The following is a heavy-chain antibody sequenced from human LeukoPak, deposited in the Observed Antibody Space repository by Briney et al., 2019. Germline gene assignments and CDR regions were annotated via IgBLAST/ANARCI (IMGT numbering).Heavy chain of an antibody. CDR2: IGTIGDT. CDR3: ARDKGTSYLSSFDY. CDR1: GFTFSSSD. D-gene: IGHD6-6*01. J-gene: IGHJ4*02. Sequence: GGSLRLSCAASGFTFSSSDMHWVRQPTGKGLEWVSAIGTIGDTYYPGSVKGRFTISRDNSKNTLYLQMNSLRAADTAVYYCARDKGTSYLSSFDYWGQGTLVTVSS. V-gene: IGHV3-13*01.